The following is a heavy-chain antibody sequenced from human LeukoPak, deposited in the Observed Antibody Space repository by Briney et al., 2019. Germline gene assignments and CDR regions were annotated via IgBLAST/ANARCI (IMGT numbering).Heavy chain of an antibody. CDR3: ARGFASIVVPAPTFDY. J-gene: IGHJ4*02. D-gene: IGHD2-2*01. V-gene: IGHV4-31*03. Sequence: SETLSLTCTVSGGSISSGGSYWSWIRQHPGKGLEWIGYIYYSGSTYYNPSLKSRVTISVDTSKNQFSLKLSSVTAADTAVYYCARGFASIVVPAPTFDYWGQGTLVTVSS. CDR2: IYYSGST. CDR1: GGSISSGGSY.